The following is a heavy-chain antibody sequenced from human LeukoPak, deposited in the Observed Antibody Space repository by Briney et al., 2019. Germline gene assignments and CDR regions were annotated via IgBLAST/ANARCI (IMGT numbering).Heavy chain of an antibody. CDR1: AFSFSNYA. J-gene: IGHJ6*02. CDR2: ISGSGGST. CDR3: ARATPTGDSNYYYGMDV. D-gene: IGHD4-17*01. V-gene: IGHV3-23*01. Sequence: PGGSLRLSCAASAFSFSNYAMSWVRQAPGKGLEGVSGISGSGGSTYYADSVKGRFTISRDNSRKTLYLEMNSLRAEDTAVYFCARATPTGDSNYYYGMDVWGQGTTVTVSS.